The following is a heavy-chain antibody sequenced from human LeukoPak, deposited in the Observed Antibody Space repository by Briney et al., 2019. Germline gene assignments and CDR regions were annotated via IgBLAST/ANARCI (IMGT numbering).Heavy chain of an antibody. D-gene: IGHD3-3*01. Sequence: GGSLRLSCAASGFTFSSYWMHWARQAPGKGLVWVSRINTDGSSTSYADSVKGRFTISRDNAKNTLYLQMNSLRAEDTAVYYCARGTPYYDFWSGPYYMDVWGKGTTVTVSS. CDR2: INTDGSST. V-gene: IGHV3-74*01. CDR3: ARGTPYYDFWSGPYYMDV. J-gene: IGHJ6*03. CDR1: GFTFSSYW.